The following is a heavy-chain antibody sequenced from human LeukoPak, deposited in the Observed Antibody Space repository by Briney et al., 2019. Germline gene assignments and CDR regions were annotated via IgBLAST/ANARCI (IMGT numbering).Heavy chain of an antibody. CDR3: ARDDGYNPLTYYFDY. Sequence: SETLSLTCSVSGGSISSYYWSWIRQPAGKGLEWIGRIYSSGSTNYNPSLKSRVTMSVDTSKNQFSLKLSSVTAADTAVYYCARDDGYNPLTYYFDYWGQGTLVTVSS. V-gene: IGHV4-4*07. CDR2: IYSSGST. J-gene: IGHJ4*02. D-gene: IGHD5-24*01. CDR1: GGSISSYY.